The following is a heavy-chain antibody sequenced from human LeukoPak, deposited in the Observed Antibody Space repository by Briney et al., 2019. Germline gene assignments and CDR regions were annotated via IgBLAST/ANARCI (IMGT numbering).Heavy chain of an antibody. CDR1: GFPFNTYA. D-gene: IGHD2/OR15-2a*01. CDR2: INSDGSTT. CDR3: ASLQNVPSYYYYYVMDV. Sequence: GGSLRLSCAASGFPFNTYAMLWVRQTPGKGLVWASRINSDGSTTNYADSVRGRFTISRDNAKNTLFLQMNSLRAEDTAVYYCASLQNVPSYYYYYVMDVWGQGTTVTVSS. V-gene: IGHV3-74*01. J-gene: IGHJ6*02.